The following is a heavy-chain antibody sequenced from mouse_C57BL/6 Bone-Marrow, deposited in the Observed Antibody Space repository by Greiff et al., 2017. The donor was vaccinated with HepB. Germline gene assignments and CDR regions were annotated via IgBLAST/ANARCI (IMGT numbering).Heavy chain of an antibody. Sequence: QVQLQQSGAELVRPGSSVKLSCKASGYTFTSYWMHWVKQRPIQGLEWIGNIDPSDSETHYNQKFKDKATLTVDKSSSTAYMQLSSLTSEDSAVYYCARWGYYGSSFWFAYWGQGTLVTVSA. V-gene: IGHV1-52*01. CDR1: GYTFTSYW. J-gene: IGHJ3*01. D-gene: IGHD1-1*01. CDR2: IDPSDSET. CDR3: ARWGYYGSSFWFAY.